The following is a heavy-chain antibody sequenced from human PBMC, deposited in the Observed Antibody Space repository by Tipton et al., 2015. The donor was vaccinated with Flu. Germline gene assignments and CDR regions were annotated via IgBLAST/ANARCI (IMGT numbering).Heavy chain of an antibody. Sequence: LRLSCTVSGGSISGHYWGWIRQTPGKGLEWIGHIYNSGNINYNPSLKSRVTISADTSKNLFSLKLSSVTAADTAVYYCVRAMITFGGLIVGIDYWGQGTLVTVSS. V-gene: IGHV4-59*11. CDR1: GGSISGHY. D-gene: IGHD3-16*02. CDR2: IYNSGNI. J-gene: IGHJ4*02. CDR3: VRAMITFGGLIVGIDY.